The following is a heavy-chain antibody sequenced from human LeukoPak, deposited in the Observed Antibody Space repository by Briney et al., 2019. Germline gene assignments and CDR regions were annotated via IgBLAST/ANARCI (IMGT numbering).Heavy chain of an antibody. CDR2: ISSSGSTI. CDR3: ARDCSTSCYEGVDY. V-gene: IGHV3-11*04. Sequence: GGSLRLSCAASGFTFSDYYMSWIRQAPGKGLEWVSYISSSGSTIYYADSVKGRFTISRGNAKNSLYLQMNSLRAEYTAVYYCARDCSTSCYEGVDYWGQGTLVTVSS. J-gene: IGHJ4*02. D-gene: IGHD2-2*01. CDR1: GFTFSDYY.